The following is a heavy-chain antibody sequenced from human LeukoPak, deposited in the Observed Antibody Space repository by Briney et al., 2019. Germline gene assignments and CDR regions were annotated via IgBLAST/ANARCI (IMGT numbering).Heavy chain of an antibody. CDR2: ISGSGGST. J-gene: IGHJ4*03. V-gene: IGHV3-23*01. CDR3: ARDRDNVAGTRGYFDY. CDR1: GFTFSSYA. D-gene: IGHD6-19*01. Sequence: QPGGSLRLSCAASGFTFSSYAMSWVRQAPGKGLEWVSAISGSGGSTYYADSVKGRFTISRDNSKNTLYVQMNSLRAEDTAVYYCARDRDNVAGTRGYFDYWGQGTLVTVSS.